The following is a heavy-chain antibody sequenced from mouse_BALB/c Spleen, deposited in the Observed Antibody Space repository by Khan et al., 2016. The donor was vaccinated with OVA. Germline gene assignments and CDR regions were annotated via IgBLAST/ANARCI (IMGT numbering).Heavy chain of an antibody. Sequence: EVELVESGGGLVKPGGSLKLSCTASGFAFSNYDMSWVRQTPEKRLEWVASISSGDNSTYSPDTVKGRFTISRDNANNTLYLQMSSLKSEDTAIYYCTRRPGYFDVWGEGTSVTVSS. J-gene: IGHJ1*01. CDR1: GFAFSNYD. CDR2: ISSGDNST. CDR3: TRRPGYFDV. V-gene: IGHV5-12-1*01.